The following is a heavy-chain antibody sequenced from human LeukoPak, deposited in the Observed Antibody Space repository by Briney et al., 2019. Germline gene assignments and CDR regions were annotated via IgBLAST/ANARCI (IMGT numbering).Heavy chain of an antibody. CDR3: AKDPGGPRDY. CDR1: GFRFSSHA. D-gene: IGHD3-16*01. J-gene: IGHJ4*02. V-gene: IGHV3-23*01. CDR2: ISGTGGST. Sequence: GGSLRLSCAASGFRFSSHAMSWVRQAPGKGLQWVSSISGTGGSTFYVDSVKGRFTISRDNSKNTLYLQMNTLRAEDTAIYYCAKDPGGPRDYWGQGTLVTVSS.